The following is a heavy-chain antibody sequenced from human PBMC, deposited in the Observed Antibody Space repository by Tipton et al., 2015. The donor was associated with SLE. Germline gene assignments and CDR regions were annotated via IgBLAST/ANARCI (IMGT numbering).Heavy chain of an antibody. CDR1: GGSFSGYY. CDR2: FNHSGST. CDR3: ARGGPYYYGSGSSPAEYFQY. V-gene: IGHV4-34*01. D-gene: IGHD3-10*01. J-gene: IGHJ1*01. Sequence: TLSLTCAVYGGSFSGYYWSWIRQPPGKGLEWIGEFNHSGSTNYNPSPKSRVTISVDTSKNQFSLKLTSVTAADTAVYYCARGGPYYYGSGSSPAEYFQYWGQGTLVTVSS.